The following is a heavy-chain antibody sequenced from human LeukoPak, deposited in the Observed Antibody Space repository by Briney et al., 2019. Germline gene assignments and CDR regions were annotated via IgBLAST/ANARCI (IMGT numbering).Heavy chain of an antibody. CDR1: GGSISSGGYY. Sequence: SETLSLTCTVSGGSISSGGYYWSWIRQPPGKGLEWIGYIYHSGSTYYNPSLKSRVTISVDTSKNQFSLKLSSVTAADTAVYYCARFSPGEYYYYYYYMDVWGKGTTVTVSS. CDR3: ARFSPGEYYYYYYYMDV. CDR2: IYHSGST. D-gene: IGHD3-10*01. V-gene: IGHV4-61*08. J-gene: IGHJ6*03.